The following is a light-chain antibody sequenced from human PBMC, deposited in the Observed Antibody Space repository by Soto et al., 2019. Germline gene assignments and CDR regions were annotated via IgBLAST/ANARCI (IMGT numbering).Light chain of an antibody. CDR2: GAS. V-gene: IGKV3-20*01. J-gene: IGKJ5*01. CDR1: QSVSSSY. Sequence: ELVFTQSPGTLSLSPGARATLSCRASQSVSSSYLAWYQQKPGQAPRLLIYGASSRATGIPDRFSGIVAGTDSTLIISRLEPEDGAVYDGQQYGSSPITFGQGTRLEI. CDR3: QQYGSSPIT.